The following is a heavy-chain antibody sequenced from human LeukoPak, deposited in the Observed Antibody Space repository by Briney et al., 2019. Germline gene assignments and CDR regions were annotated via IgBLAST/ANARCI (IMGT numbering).Heavy chain of an antibody. CDR3: ARLRYYGSGSYLTLFDY. CDR2: IYYSGST. V-gene: IGHV4-59*08. J-gene: IGHJ4*02. CDR1: GGSISSYY. Sequence: SETLSLTCTVSGGSISSYYWSWIRQPPGKGLEWIGYIYYSGSTNYNPSLKSRVTISVDTSKNQFSLKLSSVTAADTAVYYCARLRYYGSGSYLTLFDYWGQGTLVTVSS. D-gene: IGHD3-10*01.